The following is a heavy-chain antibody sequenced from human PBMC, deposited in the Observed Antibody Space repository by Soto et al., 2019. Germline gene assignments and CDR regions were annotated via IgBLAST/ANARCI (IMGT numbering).Heavy chain of an antibody. J-gene: IGHJ6*02. CDR3: ARGRITIFGVVIKRGGYYYGMDV. CDR1: GYTFTSYD. D-gene: IGHD3-3*01. CDR2: MNPNSGNT. V-gene: IGHV1-8*01. Sequence: ASVKVSCKASGYTFTSYDINWVRQATGQGLEWMGWMNPNSGNTGYAQKFQGRVTMTRNTSISTAYMELSSLRSEDTAVYYCARGRITIFGVVIKRGGYYYGMDVWGQGTTVTVSS.